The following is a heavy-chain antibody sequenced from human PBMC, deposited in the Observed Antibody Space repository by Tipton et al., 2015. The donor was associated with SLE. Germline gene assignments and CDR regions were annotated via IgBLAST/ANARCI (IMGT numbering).Heavy chain of an antibody. CDR1: GGSFSGYY. Sequence: TLSLTCAVYGGSFSGYYWSWIRQPPGKGLEWIGYIYYSGSTNYNPSLKSRVTISVDTSKNQFSLKLSSVTAADTAVYYCASSRGPYSDWFDPWGQGTLVTVSS. CDR2: IYYSGST. J-gene: IGHJ5*02. CDR3: ASSRGPYSDWFDP. D-gene: IGHD1-26*01. V-gene: IGHV4-59*01.